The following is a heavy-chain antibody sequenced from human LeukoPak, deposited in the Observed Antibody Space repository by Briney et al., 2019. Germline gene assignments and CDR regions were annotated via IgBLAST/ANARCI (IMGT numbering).Heavy chain of an antibody. D-gene: IGHD3-22*01. CDR3: ARSDSSGYYYFDY. V-gene: IGHV3-66*01. Sequence: PGGSRRLSCAASGFTVSSNYMSWVRQAPGKGLEWVSVIYSGGSTYYADSVKGRFTISRDNSKNTLYLQMNSLRAEDTAVYYCARSDSSGYYYFDYWGQGTLVTVSS. CDR1: GFTVSSNY. J-gene: IGHJ4*02. CDR2: IYSGGST.